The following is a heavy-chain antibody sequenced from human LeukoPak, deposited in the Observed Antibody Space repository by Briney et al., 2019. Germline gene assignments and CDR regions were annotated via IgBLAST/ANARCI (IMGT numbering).Heavy chain of an antibody. CDR2: IKQDGSEK. V-gene: IGHV3-7*01. CDR3: ARAGAMGDYFDY. D-gene: IGHD5-18*01. Sequence: GGSLRLSCAASGFTFSSYWMSWVRQAPGKGLEWVANIKQDGSEKYYVDSVKGRFTISRDNSKNTLYLQMNSLRAEDTAVYYCARAGAMGDYFDYWGQGTLVAVSS. CDR1: GFTFSSYW. J-gene: IGHJ4*02.